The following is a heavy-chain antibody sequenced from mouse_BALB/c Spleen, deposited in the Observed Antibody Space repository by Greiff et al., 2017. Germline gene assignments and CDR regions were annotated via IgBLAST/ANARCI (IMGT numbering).Heavy chain of an antibody. D-gene: IGHD3-3*01. Sequence: EVKLQESGPGLVKPSQSLSLTCTASGYSITSNYIWYWIRQPPGNKLEWIGYISYSGSTNYNPSLKSRISITRDTSKNQFFLQLNSVTTEDTATYYCARSRDSGYFDVWGAGTTVTVSS. CDR3: ARSRDSGYFDV. V-gene: IGHV3-2*02. J-gene: IGHJ1*01. CDR1: GYSITSNYI. CDR2: ISYSGST.